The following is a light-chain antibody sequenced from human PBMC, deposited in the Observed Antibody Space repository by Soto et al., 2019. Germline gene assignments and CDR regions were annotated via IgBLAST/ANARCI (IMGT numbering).Light chain of an antibody. CDR1: QGISSY. CDR2: AAS. CDR3: QQYYSYPRT. J-gene: IGKJ1*01. Sequence: ALRMTQSPSSLSASTGDRVTITCRASQGISSYLAWYQQKPGKAPKLLIYAASTLQSGVPSRFSGNGSGTDFTLTISCLQSEDFATYYCQQYYSYPRTFGQGTKVDIK. V-gene: IGKV1-8*01.